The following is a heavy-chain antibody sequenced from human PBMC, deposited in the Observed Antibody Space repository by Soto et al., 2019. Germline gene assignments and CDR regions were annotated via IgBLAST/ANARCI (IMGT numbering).Heavy chain of an antibody. Sequence: SVKVSCKASGGTFSSYAISWVRQAPGQGLEWMGGIIPIFGTANYAQKFQGRVTITADKSTSTAYMELSSLRSEDTAVYYCARPFHDSVSVVPAAQDYYYGMDVWGQGTTVTV. V-gene: IGHV1-69*06. D-gene: IGHD2-2*01. J-gene: IGHJ6*02. CDR2: IIPIFGTA. CDR1: GGTFSSYA. CDR3: ARPFHDSVSVVPAAQDYYYGMDV.